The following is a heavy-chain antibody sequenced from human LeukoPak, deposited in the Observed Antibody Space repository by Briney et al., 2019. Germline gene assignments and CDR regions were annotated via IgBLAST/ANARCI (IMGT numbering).Heavy chain of an antibody. CDR3: AKIGVIGNWYYDV. Sequence: PGGSLRLSCAASGFSFSSHGMSWVRQAPWKGPEWVSSISSGSDYTFYADSVKGRFTISRDNSKNTLYLPMNSLRAGDTAIYHCAKIGVIGNWYYDVWGRGTLVTVSS. V-gene: IGHV3-23*01. CDR1: GFSFSSHG. J-gene: IGHJ2*01. D-gene: IGHD3-10*01. CDR2: ISSGSDYT.